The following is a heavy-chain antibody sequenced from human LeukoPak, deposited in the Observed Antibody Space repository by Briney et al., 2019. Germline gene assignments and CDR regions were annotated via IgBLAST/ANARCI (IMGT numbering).Heavy chain of an antibody. CDR3: ARRACSGISCPNDY. J-gene: IGHJ4*02. CDR1: GDSISNNY. Sequence: PSETLSLTCTVSGDSISNNYWSWIRQPPGMGLEWIGYMSYSGNSNYNPSLKSRVTISVDSSKNQFSLNLSPVTAADTAVYYCARRACSGISCPNDYWGQGTLVTVST. CDR2: MSYSGNS. D-gene: IGHD2-15*01. V-gene: IGHV4-59*01.